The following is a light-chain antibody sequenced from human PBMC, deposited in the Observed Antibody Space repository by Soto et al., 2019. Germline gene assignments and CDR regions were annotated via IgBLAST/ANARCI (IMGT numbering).Light chain of an antibody. CDR3: QQYNSDPYT. V-gene: IGKV1-5*01. J-gene: IGKJ2*01. Sequence: DIQMTQSPSTLSASVGDRVTISCRASQPISNWLAWYQQKPGKAPKLLSYDSSSLETGVPPSFSGTGSGTQYTLTIRSMQPDDSATYYCQQYNSDPYTFGQGTRLQIK. CDR2: DSS. CDR1: QPISNW.